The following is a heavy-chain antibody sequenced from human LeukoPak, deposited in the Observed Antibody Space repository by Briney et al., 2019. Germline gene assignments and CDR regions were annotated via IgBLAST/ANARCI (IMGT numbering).Heavy chain of an antibody. CDR2: IKDDGSEK. CDR3: ARVLGYGWFDP. V-gene: IGHV3-7*01. Sequence: QAGGSLRLSCAASGFTFSTYWMSWVRQAPGKGLEWVANIKDDGSEKYFVDSVKGRFTISRDNARNSLYLQMNSLRAEDTAVYYCARVLGYGWFDPWGQGTLVIVSS. CDR1: GFTFSTYW. D-gene: IGHD5-18*01. J-gene: IGHJ5*02.